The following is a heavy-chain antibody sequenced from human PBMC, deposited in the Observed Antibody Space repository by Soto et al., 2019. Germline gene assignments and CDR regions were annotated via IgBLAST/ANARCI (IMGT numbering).Heavy chain of an antibody. CDR3: ARDTNGWVTFDY. Sequence: EVQLVESGGGLVKPGGSLRLSCAASGFTFSSYSMNWVRQAPGKGLEWVSSISSSSSYIYYADSVKGRFTISRDNAKNSLYLQMNSLRAEDTAVYYCARDTNGWVTFDYWGQGTLVTVSS. J-gene: IGHJ4*02. CDR2: ISSSSSYI. V-gene: IGHV3-21*01. D-gene: IGHD2-21*02. CDR1: GFTFSSYS.